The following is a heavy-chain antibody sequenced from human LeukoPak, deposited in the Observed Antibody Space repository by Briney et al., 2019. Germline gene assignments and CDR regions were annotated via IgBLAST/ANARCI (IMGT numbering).Heavy chain of an antibody. V-gene: IGHV3-21*04. CDR3: ARSGSPMLSIYGDY. CDR1: GFTFSSYS. D-gene: IGHD1-26*01. J-gene: IGHJ4*02. CDR2: ISSSSSYI. Sequence: GGSLRLSCAASGFTFSSYSMNWVRQAPGKGLEWVSSISSSSSYIYYADSVKGRFTISRDNAKNSLYLQMNSLRAEDTALYYCARSGSPMLSIYGDYWGQGTLVTVSS.